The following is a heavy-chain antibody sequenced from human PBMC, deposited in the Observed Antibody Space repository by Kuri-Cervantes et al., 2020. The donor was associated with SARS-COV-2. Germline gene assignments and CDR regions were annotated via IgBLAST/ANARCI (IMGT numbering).Heavy chain of an antibody. CDR1: GYSFTIYW. D-gene: IGHD7-27*01. J-gene: IGHJ4*02. CDR2: IYPCDSDT. CDR3: ARQRGGKLGIGDY. V-gene: IGHV5-51*01. Sequence: GGSLRLSCRGCGYSFTIYWIVWVRQMPGKGLEWMGIIYPCDSDTRYSPSFQGQVTISADKSIITAYLQWRSLKASDTAMYYCARQRGGKLGIGDYWGQGTLVTVSS.